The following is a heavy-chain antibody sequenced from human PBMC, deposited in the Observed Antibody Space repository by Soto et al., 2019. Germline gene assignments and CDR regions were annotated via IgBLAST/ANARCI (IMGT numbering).Heavy chain of an antibody. J-gene: IGHJ1*01. Sequence: SETLSLTCTVSGGSISSYYWSWIRQPPGKGLEWIGYIYYSGSTNYNPSLKSRVTISVDTSKNQFSLKLSSVTAADTAVYYCASLHLNYYDSSGYYEPEYFQHWGQGTLVTVS. V-gene: IGHV4-59*08. D-gene: IGHD3-22*01. CDR3: ASLHLNYYDSSGYYEPEYFQH. CDR2: IYYSGST. CDR1: GGSISSYY.